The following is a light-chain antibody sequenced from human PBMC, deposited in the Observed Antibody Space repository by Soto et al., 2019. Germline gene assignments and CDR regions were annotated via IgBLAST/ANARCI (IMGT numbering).Light chain of an antibody. Sequence: EIVMTQSPATLSVSPGARATLSCRASQSVSTNLAWYQQEPGQAPRVLIYGASTGATGIPARFSGSGSGTEFSLTISSLQSEDFVVYYCQQYHNWPVTFGPGTIVDLK. V-gene: IGKV3-15*01. J-gene: IGKJ3*01. CDR2: GAS. CDR1: QSVSTN. CDR3: QQYHNWPVT.